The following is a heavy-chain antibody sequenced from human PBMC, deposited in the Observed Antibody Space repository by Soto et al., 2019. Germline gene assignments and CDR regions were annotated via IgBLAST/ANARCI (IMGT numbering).Heavy chain of an antibody. Sequence: QVQLVQSGAEVKKPGASVKVSCKASGYTFTSYDINWVRQATGQGLEWMGWMNPNSGNTGYAQKFQGRVTMTRNTSMSTAYMELSSLRSEATAVYYCARAAAAGNWFDPWGQGTLVTVSS. D-gene: IGHD6-13*01. CDR2: MNPNSGNT. CDR1: GYTFTSYD. CDR3: ARAAAAGNWFDP. J-gene: IGHJ5*02. V-gene: IGHV1-8*01.